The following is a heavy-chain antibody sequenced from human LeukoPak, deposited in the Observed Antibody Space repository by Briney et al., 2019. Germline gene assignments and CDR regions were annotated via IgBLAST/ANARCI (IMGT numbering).Heavy chain of an antibody. CDR1: GGSISSGDYY. J-gene: IGHJ4*02. V-gene: IGHV4-61*08. D-gene: IGHD1-1*01. CDR3: ARHWKGFDS. Sequence: SETLSLTCTVSGGSISSGDYYWSWIRQPPGKGLEWIGYIYYTGSTNYNPSLKSRVTISVDTSKNQISLKLTSVTAADTAVYYCARHWKGFDSWGQGTLVTVSS. CDR2: IYYTGST.